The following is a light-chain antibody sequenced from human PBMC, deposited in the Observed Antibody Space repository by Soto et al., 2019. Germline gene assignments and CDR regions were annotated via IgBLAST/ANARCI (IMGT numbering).Light chain of an antibody. CDR3: QQYNNWPPT. CDR2: GAS. CDR1: RSVTSN. J-gene: IGKJ4*01. V-gene: IGKV3-15*01. Sequence: VVMTQSPATLSVSPGARATLFCGASRSVTSNLAWYQQNPGQAPRLLIYGASPRATGIPASFSGSGSGTEFTLTISSLQSEDFAVYYCQQYNNWPPTFGGGTKVDIK.